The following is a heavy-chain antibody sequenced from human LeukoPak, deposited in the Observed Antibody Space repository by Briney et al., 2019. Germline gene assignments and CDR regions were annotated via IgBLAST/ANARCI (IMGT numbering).Heavy chain of an antibody. V-gene: IGHV3-7*01. CDR3: ARVEYSGWNLEY. CDR2: INQGGSVQ. D-gene: IGHD5-12*01. J-gene: IGHJ4*02. CDR1: GFTFRSYW. Sequence: GGSLRLSCAASGFTFRSYWVSWVRQAPGKGLEWVANINQGGSVQYYMDSVKGRFTISRDDAKNSLYVQMTSLRVEDPAGYYCARVEYSGWNLEYWGQGTLVAASS.